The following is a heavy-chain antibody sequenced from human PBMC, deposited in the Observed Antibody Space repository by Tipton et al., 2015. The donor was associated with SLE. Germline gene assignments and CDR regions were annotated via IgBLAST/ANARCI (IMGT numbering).Heavy chain of an antibody. J-gene: IGHJ2*01. D-gene: IGHD6-13*01. V-gene: IGHV3-33*01. Sequence: SLRLSCAASGFTFSSYGMHWVRQAPGKGLEWVAVIWYDGSNKYYADSVKGRFTISRDNSKNTLYLQMNSLRAEDTAVYYCVRGGYSSRPWYFDLWGRGTLVTVSS. CDR2: IWYDGSNK. CDR3: VRGGYSSRPWYFDL. CDR1: GFTFSSYG.